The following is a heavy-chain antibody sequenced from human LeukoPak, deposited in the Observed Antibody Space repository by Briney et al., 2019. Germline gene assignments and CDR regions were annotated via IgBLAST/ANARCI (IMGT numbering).Heavy chain of an antibody. J-gene: IGHJ6*03. CDR2: IIPIFGTA. D-gene: IGHD2-2*01. CDR1: GGTFSSYA. CDR3: AVGDIVVVSYYYMDV. V-gene: IGHV1-69*05. Sequence: SVKVSYKASGGTFSSYAISWVRQAPGQGLEWMGGIIPIFGTANYAQKFQGRVTITTDESTSTAYMELSSLRSEDTAVYYCAVGDIVVVSYYYMDVWGKGTTVTVSS.